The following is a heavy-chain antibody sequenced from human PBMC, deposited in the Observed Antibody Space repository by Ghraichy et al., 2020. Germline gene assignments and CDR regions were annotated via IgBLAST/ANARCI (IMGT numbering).Heavy chain of an antibody. J-gene: IGHJ1*01. CDR1: GGSFSGYY. V-gene: IGHV4-34*01. CDR2: INHSGST. Sequence: SETLSLTCAVYGGSFSGYYWSWIRQPPGKGLEWIGEINHSGSTNYNPSLKSRVTISVDTSKNQFSLKLSSVTAADTAVYYCARGDYPAEYFQHWGQGTLVTVSS. CDR3: ARGDYPAEYFQH. D-gene: IGHD4-11*01.